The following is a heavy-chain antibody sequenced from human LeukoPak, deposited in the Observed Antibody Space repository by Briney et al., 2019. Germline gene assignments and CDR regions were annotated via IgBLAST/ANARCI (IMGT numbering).Heavy chain of an antibody. CDR1: GYTFISYG. CDR2: ISAYNGNT. Sequence: SVKVSCKASGYTFISYGISWVRQAPGQGLEWMGWISAYNGNTDYAHKVQDRVTMTTDTSTSTAYMELRSLRFDDTAVYYCARDDHSNSYYFDSWGQGTLVTVSS. CDR3: ARDDHSNSYYFDS. J-gene: IGHJ4*02. D-gene: IGHD1-14*01. V-gene: IGHV1-18*01.